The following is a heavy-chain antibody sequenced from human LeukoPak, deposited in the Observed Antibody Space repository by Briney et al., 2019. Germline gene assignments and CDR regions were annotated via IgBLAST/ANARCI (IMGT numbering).Heavy chain of an antibody. J-gene: IGHJ4*02. V-gene: IGHV3-30*02. D-gene: IGHD3-22*01. Sequence: GGSLRLSCAASGFTFSSYDMHWVRQAPGKGLEWVAFIRYDGSNKYYADSVKGRFTISRDNSKNTLYLQMNSLRAEDTAVYYCAKSPSYYDSSGYYYPGYWGQGTLVTVSS. CDR3: AKSPSYYDSSGYYYPGY. CDR1: GFTFSSYD. CDR2: IRYDGSNK.